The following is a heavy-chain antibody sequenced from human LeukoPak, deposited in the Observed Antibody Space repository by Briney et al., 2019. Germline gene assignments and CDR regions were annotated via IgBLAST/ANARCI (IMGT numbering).Heavy chain of an antibody. V-gene: IGHV5-51*01. Sequence: GESLKISCKGSEYRFTSYWIAWVRQMPGKGLELMGIIYPGDSDTRYSPSFQGQVTISADKSISTAYLQWSSLKASDTAMYYCARPDYGDYGAFDIWGQGTMVTVSS. CDR3: ARPDYGDYGAFDI. CDR1: EYRFTSYW. D-gene: IGHD4-17*01. CDR2: IYPGDSDT. J-gene: IGHJ3*02.